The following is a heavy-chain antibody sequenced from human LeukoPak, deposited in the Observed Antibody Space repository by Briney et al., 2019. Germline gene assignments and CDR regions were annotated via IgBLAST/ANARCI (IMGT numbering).Heavy chain of an antibody. CDR1: GYTFTSYG. CDR3: ARATTTGPMARGAPDY. J-gene: IGHJ4*02. Sequence: GASVKVSCKASGYTFTSYGISWVRQAPGQGLEWMGWISAYNGNTNYAQKLQGRVTMTTDTSTSTAYMELRSLRSDDTAVYYCARATTTGPMARGAPDYWGQGTLVTVSS. V-gene: IGHV1-18*01. D-gene: IGHD3-10*01. CDR2: ISAYNGNT.